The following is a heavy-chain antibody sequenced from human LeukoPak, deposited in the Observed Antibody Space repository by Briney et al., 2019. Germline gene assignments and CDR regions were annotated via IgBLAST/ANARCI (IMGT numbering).Heavy chain of an antibody. CDR2: ISSNGGST. CDR1: GFTFSSYA. Sequence: GGSLRLSCAASGFTFSSYAMHWVRQARGKGLEYVSAISSNGGSTYYANSVKGRFTISRDNSKNTLYFQMGSLRAEDMAVYYCARSPSYYSYMDDWGKGTTVTVSS. V-gene: IGHV3-64*01. CDR3: ARSPSYYSYMDD. J-gene: IGHJ6*03.